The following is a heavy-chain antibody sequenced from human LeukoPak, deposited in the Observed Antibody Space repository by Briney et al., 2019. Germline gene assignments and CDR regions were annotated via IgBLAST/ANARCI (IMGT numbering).Heavy chain of an antibody. V-gene: IGHV4-59*01. CDR1: GGSITAYY. CDR2: IYHSGTT. D-gene: IGHD2-21*01. J-gene: IGHJ1*01. CDR3: AQLAPYSPAYSQH. Sequence: SETLSLTCTVSGGSITAYYWTWIRQPPGEGLEWIGYIYHSGTTKYNPSLRSRVTLSVDTSKNQFALRLNSMTAADTAVYYCAQLAPYSPAYSQHWGQGTLVTVSS.